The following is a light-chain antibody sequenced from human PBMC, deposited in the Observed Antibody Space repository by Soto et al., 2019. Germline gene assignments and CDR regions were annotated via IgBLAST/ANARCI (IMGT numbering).Light chain of an antibody. CDR2: KAS. Sequence: DIQMTQAPSTLSGSVGDRVTITCRASQTISRWLAWYPQKQVKAPKLLIYKASTLKSGVPSRFSGSGSGTEFTLTMSSLQPDDFATYYCQHYNSYSEACGQGTKGEL. J-gene: IGKJ1*01. CDR1: QTISRW. V-gene: IGKV1-5*03. CDR3: QHYNSYSEA.